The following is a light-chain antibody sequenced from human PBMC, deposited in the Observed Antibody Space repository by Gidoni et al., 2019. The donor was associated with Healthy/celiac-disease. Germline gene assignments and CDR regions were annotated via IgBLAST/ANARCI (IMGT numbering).Light chain of an antibody. CDR1: SSDVGGYNY. CDR2: DVS. J-gene: IGLJ3*02. V-gene: IGLV2-14*01. CDR3: SSYTSSSTWV. Sequence: QSALTQPASVSGSPGQSITISCTGTSSDVGGYNYVSWYQQPPGKAPKLMIYDVSNRPSGVSNRFSGSKSGNTASLTISGLQAEDEADYYCSSYTSSSTWVFGGGTKLTV.